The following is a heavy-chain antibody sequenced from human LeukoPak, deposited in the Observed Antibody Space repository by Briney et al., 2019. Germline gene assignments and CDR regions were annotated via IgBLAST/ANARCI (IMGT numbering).Heavy chain of an antibody. J-gene: IGHJ4*02. CDR3: ARDHGYSYGPTDY. V-gene: IGHV4-59*01. D-gene: IGHD5-18*01. CDR2: IYYSGST. CDR1: GGSISSYY. Sequence: SETLSLTCTVSGGSISSYYWSWIRQPPGKGLEWIGYIYYSGSTNYNPSLKSRVTISVDTSKNQFSLKLSSVTAADTAVYYCARDHGYSYGPTDYWGQGTLVTVSS.